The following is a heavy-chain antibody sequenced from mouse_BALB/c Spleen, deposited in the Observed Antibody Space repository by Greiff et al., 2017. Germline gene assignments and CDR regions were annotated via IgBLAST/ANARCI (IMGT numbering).Heavy chain of an antibody. CDR2: IDPANGNT. V-gene: IGHV14-3*02. CDR3: ARSTMITTIDY. CDR1: GFNIKDTY. D-gene: IGHD2-4*01. J-gene: IGHJ2*01. Sequence: EVKLQESGAELVKPGASVKLSCTASGFNIKDTYMHWVKQRPEQGLEWIGRIDPANGNTKYDPKFQGKATITADTSSNTAYLQLSSLTSEDTAVYYCARSTMITTIDYRGQGTTLTVSS.